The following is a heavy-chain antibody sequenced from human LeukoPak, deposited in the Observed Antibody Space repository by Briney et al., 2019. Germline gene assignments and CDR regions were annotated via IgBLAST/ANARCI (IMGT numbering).Heavy chain of an antibody. CDR3: ASSYDSSGYYYSIDY. V-gene: IGHV4-4*07. D-gene: IGHD3-22*01. Sequence: NTSETLSLTCTVSGGSISSYYWSWIRQPAGKGLEWIGRIYTSGSTNYNPSLKSRVTMSVDTSKNQFSLKLSSVTAADTAVYYCASSYDSSGYYYSIDYWGQGTLVTVSS. CDR2: IYTSGST. J-gene: IGHJ4*02. CDR1: GGSISSYY.